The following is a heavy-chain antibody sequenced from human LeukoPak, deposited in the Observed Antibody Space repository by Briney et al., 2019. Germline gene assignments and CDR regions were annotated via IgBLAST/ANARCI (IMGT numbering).Heavy chain of an antibody. CDR1: GGSISSGDYY. CDR2: IYYSGST. Sequence: SQTLSLTCTVSGGSISSGDYYWNWIRQPPGKGLEWIGYIYYSGSTFYSPSLKSRVTISLDTPKNQVFLKLTSVTAADTAVYYCASSYGMDVWGQGTTVTVSS. V-gene: IGHV4-30-4*01. J-gene: IGHJ6*02. CDR3: ASSYGMDV.